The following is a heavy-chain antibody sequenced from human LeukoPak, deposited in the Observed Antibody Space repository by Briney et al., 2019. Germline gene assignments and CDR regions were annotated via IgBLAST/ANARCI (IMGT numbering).Heavy chain of an antibody. V-gene: IGHV3-30*18. D-gene: IGHD6-6*01. CDR3: AKDYYGSSTPL. J-gene: IGHJ4*02. CDR1: GFTFSSYG. Sequence: GGSLRLSCAASGFTFSSYGMHWVRQAPGKGLEWVAVISHDGSNKYYAGSVKGRFTISRDNSKNTLYLQMNSLRAEDTAVYYCAKDYYGSSTPLWGQGTLVTVSS. CDR2: ISHDGSNK.